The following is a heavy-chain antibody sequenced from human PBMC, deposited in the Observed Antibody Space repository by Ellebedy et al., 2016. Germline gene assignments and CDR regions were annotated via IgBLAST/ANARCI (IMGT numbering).Heavy chain of an antibody. CDR2: ISWNSGGI. V-gene: IGHV3-9*01. CDR3: AKDMYSGSYSGGFDY. D-gene: IGHD1-26*01. J-gene: IGHJ4*02. Sequence: SLKISXAASGFTFDDYAMHWVRQAPGKGLEWVSGISWNSGGIGYADSVKGRFTISRDNAKNSLYLQMNSLRAEDTALYYCAKDMYSGSYSGGFDYWGQGTLVTVSS. CDR1: GFTFDDYA.